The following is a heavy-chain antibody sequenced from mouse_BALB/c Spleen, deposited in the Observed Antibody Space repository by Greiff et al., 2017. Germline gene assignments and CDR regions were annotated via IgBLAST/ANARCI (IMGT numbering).Heavy chain of an antibody. CDR3: ARVDDYDYAMDY. CDR2: ISSGSSTI. D-gene: IGHD2-4*01. V-gene: IGHV5-17*02. Sequence: EVKLVESGGGLVQPGGSRKLSCAASGFTFSSFGMHWVRQAPEKGLEWVAYISSGSSTIYYADTVKGRFTISRDNPKNTLFLQMTSLRSEDTAMYYCARVDDYDYAMDYWGQGTSVTVSS. J-gene: IGHJ4*01. CDR1: GFTFSSFG.